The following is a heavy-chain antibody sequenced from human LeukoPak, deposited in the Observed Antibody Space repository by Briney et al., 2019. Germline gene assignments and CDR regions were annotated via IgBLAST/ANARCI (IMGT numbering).Heavy chain of an antibody. V-gene: IGHV3-7*04. CDR2: IKQDGSEK. D-gene: IGHD3-16*01. CDR3: ARGGGVDAFDI. CDR1: GFDFSNYW. J-gene: IGHJ3*02. Sequence: PGGSLRLSCAASGFDFSNYWMYWVRQAPGKGLEWVANIKQDGSEKYYVDSVKGRFTISRDNAKNSLYLQMNSLRAEDTAVYYGARGGGVDAFDIWGQGTMVTVSS.